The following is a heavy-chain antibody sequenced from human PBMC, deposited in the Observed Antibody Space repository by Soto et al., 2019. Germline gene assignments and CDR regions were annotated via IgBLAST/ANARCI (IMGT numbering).Heavy chain of an antibody. Sequence: PGESLKISCKGSGYTFENYWSGWVRQMPGKGAEWMGIIYPGDSDTKYNPSFQGQVTISADKSITTTCLQWSSLKASDTAIYYCAGSSFYYGMDVWGQGTTVTVSS. V-gene: IGHV5-51*01. D-gene: IGHD1-26*01. J-gene: IGHJ6*02. CDR3: AGSSFYYGMDV. CDR1: GYTFENYW. CDR2: IYPGDSDT.